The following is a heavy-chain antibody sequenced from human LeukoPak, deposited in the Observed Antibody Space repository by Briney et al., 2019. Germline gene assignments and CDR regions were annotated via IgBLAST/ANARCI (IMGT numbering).Heavy chain of an antibody. CDR2: IYHSGST. J-gene: IGHJ4*02. D-gene: IGHD3-22*01. CDR1: GVSISSGGYS. CDR3: ASQSDSSGYSFDY. V-gene: IGHV4-30-2*01. Sequence: SETLSLTCAVSGVSISSGGYSWSWIRQPPGKGLEWIGYIYHSGSTYYNPSLKSRVTISVDRSKNQFPLKLSSVTAADTAVYYCASQSDSSGYSFDYWGQGTLVTVSS.